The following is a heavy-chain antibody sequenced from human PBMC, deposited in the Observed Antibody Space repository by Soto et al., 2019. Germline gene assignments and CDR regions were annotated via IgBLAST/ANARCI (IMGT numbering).Heavy chain of an antibody. CDR1: GFTFSSYA. J-gene: IGHJ6*02. V-gene: IGHV3-23*01. D-gene: IGHD2-15*01. Sequence: PGGSLRLCCAASGFTFSSYAMSWVRQAPGKGLEWVSAISGSGGSTYYADSVKGRFTISRDNSKNTLYLQMNSLRAEDTAVYYCVKEVTARMVVTVPYYYYGMDVWGQGTTVTVSS. CDR3: VKEVTARMVVTVPYYYYGMDV. CDR2: ISGSGGST.